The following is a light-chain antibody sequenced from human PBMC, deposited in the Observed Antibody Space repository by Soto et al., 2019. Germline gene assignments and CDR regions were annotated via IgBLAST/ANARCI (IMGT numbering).Light chain of an antibody. Sequence: EIVWTQSPGTLSLSPGERATLSCRASQSVSSSYLAWYQQKPGQAPRLLIYGASSRATGIPDRFSGSGSGTDFTLTISRLEPEDFAVYYCQQYGSSPWTFGQGTKVEI. CDR2: GAS. CDR3: QQYGSSPWT. J-gene: IGKJ1*01. V-gene: IGKV3-20*01. CDR1: QSVSSSY.